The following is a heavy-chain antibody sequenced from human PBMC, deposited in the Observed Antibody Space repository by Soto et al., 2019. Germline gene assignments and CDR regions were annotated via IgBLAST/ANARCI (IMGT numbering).Heavy chain of an antibody. D-gene: IGHD6-19*01. J-gene: IGHJ5*02. CDR3: ARQSSGWYNWFDP. V-gene: IGHV4-39*01. CDR2: IYYSGSI. CDR1: GGSISSSSYY. Sequence: SETLSLTCSVSGGSISSSSYYWGWIRQPPGKGLEWIGSIYYSGSIYYNQSLKSRVTISVDTSKNQFSLKISSVSAAETAVYYCARQSSGWYNWFDPWGQGTLVTVS.